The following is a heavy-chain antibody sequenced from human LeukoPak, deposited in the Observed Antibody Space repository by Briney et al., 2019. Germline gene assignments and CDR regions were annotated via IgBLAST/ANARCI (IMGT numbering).Heavy chain of an antibody. Sequence: SETLSLTCTVSGGSISSYYWSWIRQPAGKGLEWIGYISYIGSTNYNPSLKSRVTISIDTSKNQFSLKLRSVTAADTAVYYCARDLITVTKGFDIWGQATMVSVSS. J-gene: IGHJ3*02. D-gene: IGHD4-17*01. CDR3: ARDLITVTKGFDI. V-gene: IGHV4-59*01. CDR2: ISYIGST. CDR1: GGSISSYY.